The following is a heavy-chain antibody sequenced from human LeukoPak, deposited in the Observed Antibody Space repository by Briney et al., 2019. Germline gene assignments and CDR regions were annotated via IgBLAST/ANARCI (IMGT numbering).Heavy chain of an antibody. J-gene: IGHJ4*02. Sequence: PGGSLRLSCALSGFTVSSNYMSWVRQAPGKGLEWVSALYSGGNTYYADSVKGRFTISRDTSKNTLFLQMNSLRAEDTAVYYCAKFRGYSYGPIGYWGQGTLVTVSS. CDR1: GFTVSSNY. V-gene: IGHV3-66*01. D-gene: IGHD5-18*01. CDR2: LYSGGNT. CDR3: AKFRGYSYGPIGY.